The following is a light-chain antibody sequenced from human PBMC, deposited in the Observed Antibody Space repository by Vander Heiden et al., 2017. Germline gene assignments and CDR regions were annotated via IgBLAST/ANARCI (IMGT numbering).Light chain of an antibody. J-gene: IGKJ3*01. Sequence: DIQMTQSPSSLSASVGDRVTITCRASQSISSYLNWYQQKPGKAPKLLIYAASSLQSGVPSRFRGSGSGTDFTLTISSLQPEDFATYYCQQSYSTSITFGPGTKVDIK. CDR1: QSISSY. V-gene: IGKV1-39*01. CDR2: AAS. CDR3: QQSYSTSIT.